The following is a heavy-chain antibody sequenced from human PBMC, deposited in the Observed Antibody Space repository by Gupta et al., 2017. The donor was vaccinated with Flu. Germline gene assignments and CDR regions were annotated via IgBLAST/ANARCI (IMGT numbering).Heavy chain of an antibody. CDR3: ARDLSSGDNFLSAIYV. CDR2: IYPGSGVS. J-gene: IGHJ6*02. D-gene: IGHD3-16*02. V-gene: IGHV1-2*02. Sequence: HWVRQAPGQGLEWMGWIYPGSGVSDFTQEFQGRVALTRDTSIRTAYMEISRLTSDDTAVYYCARDLSSGDNFLSAIYVWGQGTTVTVSS.